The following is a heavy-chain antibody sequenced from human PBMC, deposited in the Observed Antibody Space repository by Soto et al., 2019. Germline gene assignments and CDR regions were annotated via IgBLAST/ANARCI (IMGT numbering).Heavy chain of an antibody. J-gene: IGHJ5*02. CDR1: GYSFTGYS. CDR3: ARHSVRFVVVPAAIGNWLDP. Sequence: GGSLNLSCEGSGYSFTGYSIGWVRPMPRKGLEWMGIIYPGDSDTRYSPSFQGQVTISAEKCISTAYLQWSSLKAWDTAMYYCARHSVRFVVVPAAIGNWLDPWGQGTLVTVSS. V-gene: IGHV5-51*01. CDR2: IYPGDSDT. D-gene: IGHD2-2*01.